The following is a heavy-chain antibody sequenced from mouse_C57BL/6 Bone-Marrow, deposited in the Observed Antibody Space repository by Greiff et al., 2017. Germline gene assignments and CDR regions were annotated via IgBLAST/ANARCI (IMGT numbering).Heavy chain of an antibody. V-gene: IGHV7-1*01. Sequence: EVKLVESGGGLVQSGRSLRLSCATSGFTFSAFYMEWVRQAPGKGLEWVAASRNKANDYTSEYSATVRGRFIVSRDTTQSILYLQMNALRAEDTAIYYCAREWGSRDYALEAYWGQGTLVTVSA. D-gene: IGHD2-4*01. CDR1: GFTFSAFY. CDR3: AREWGSRDYALEAY. J-gene: IGHJ3*01. CDR2: SRNKANDYTS.